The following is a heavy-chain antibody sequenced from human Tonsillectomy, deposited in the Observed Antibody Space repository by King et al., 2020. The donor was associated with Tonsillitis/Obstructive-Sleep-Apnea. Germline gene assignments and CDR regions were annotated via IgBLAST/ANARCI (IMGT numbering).Heavy chain of an antibody. CDR1: GGTFSNYA. D-gene: IGHD2-2*02. J-gene: IGHJ6*03. Sequence: QLVQSGAEVKKPGSSMKVSCKASGGTFSNYAISWVRQAPGQGLEWMGGIIPIFGTANYAQRFQGRVTITADESTSTAYMELSSLRSEDTAVFYCARVYCSTTSCYTGTDHYYYYMDVWGKGTTVTVSS. V-gene: IGHV1-69*01. CDR2: IIPIFGTA. CDR3: ARVYCSTTSCYTGTDHYYYYMDV.